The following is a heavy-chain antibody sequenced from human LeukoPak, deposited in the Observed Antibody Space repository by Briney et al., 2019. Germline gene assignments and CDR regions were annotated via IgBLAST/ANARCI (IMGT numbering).Heavy chain of an antibody. Sequence: GASVKVSCKASGYTFSDNHMYWIRQAPGQGLECMGWISPKSGGTNYAQKFQGRITMTGDTSISTGYMELSSLRSDDTAVYYCARELGRNAFDVWGQGTMVTVS. CDR2: ISPKSGGT. J-gene: IGHJ3*01. V-gene: IGHV1-2*02. CDR1: GYTFSDNH. D-gene: IGHD7-27*01. CDR3: ARELGRNAFDV.